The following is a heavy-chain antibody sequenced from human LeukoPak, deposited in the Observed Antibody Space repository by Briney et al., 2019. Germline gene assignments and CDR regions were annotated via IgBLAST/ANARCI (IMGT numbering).Heavy chain of an antibody. CDR3: AKDGGLWVSAHWGDS. CDR1: GFTFSSYW. V-gene: IGHV3-7*03. CDR2: IKQDGSEK. D-gene: IGHD7-27*01. J-gene: IGHJ4*02. Sequence: GGSLRLSCAASGFTFSSYWMSWVRQAPGKGLEWVANIKQDGSEKYYVDSVKGRFTISRDNVKNSLYLQMNSLRAEDTAVYYCAKDGGLWVSAHWGDSWGRGTLVTVSS.